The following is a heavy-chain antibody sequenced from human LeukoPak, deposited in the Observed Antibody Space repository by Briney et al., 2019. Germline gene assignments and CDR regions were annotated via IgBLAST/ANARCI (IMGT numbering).Heavy chain of an antibody. J-gene: IGHJ4*02. Sequence: GGSVKVSCKASGGTFSTYAFSWVRQAPGQGPEWMGRIIPILDIVNDAQKFQGRVTITADESTSTAYMELSSLRSEDTAVYYCARNIRETTYYDFWSGPAGYWGQGTLVTVSS. CDR1: GGTFSTYA. V-gene: IGHV1-69*04. CDR2: IIPILDIV. D-gene: IGHD3-3*01. CDR3: ARNIRETTYYDFWSGPAGY.